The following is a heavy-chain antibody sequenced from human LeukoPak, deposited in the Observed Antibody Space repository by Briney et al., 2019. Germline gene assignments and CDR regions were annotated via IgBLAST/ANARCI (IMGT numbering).Heavy chain of an antibody. CDR1: GFTFRDYT. CDR3: ARRYHYYDSSGRFDY. D-gene: IGHD3-22*01. CDR2: ISKSGTYI. Sequence: GGSLRLSCAASGFTFRDYTMNWVRQAPGKGLGWVSAISKSGTYIKYADSVKGRFTVSRDNAKNSLYLQMNSLRAEDTAVYYCARRYHYYDSSGRFDYWGQGTLVTVSS. V-gene: IGHV3-21*01. J-gene: IGHJ4*02.